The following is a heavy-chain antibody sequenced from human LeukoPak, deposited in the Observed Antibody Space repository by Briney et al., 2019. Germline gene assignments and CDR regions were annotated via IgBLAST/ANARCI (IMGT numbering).Heavy chain of an antibody. CDR3: ARNYGGNTMKAFDI. Sequence: PSETLSLTCTVSGGSISSSSSYWAWIRQPPGKGLQWIGSIYYSGSTYFNSSLKSRVTISIDTSKNQFSLKLSSMTAAVTAVYYCARNYGGNTMKAFDIWGLGTMVTVSS. D-gene: IGHD4-23*01. CDR1: GGSISSSSSY. V-gene: IGHV4-39*07. J-gene: IGHJ3*02. CDR2: IYYSGST.